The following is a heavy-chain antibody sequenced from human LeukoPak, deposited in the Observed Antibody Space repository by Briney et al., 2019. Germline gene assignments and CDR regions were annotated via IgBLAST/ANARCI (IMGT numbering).Heavy chain of an antibody. CDR2: ISATGDHT. Sequence: GGSLRLSCAASGFTFSRHVMNWVRQAPGKGLEWVSSISATGDHTYYTDSVKGRFTVSRDNSKNTLYLQMNSLRAEDTAVYYCAKNAHYQGYSYGGIDYWGQGTLVTVSS. V-gene: IGHV3-23*01. D-gene: IGHD5-18*01. CDR3: AKNAHYQGYSYGGIDY. CDR1: GFTFSRHV. J-gene: IGHJ4*02.